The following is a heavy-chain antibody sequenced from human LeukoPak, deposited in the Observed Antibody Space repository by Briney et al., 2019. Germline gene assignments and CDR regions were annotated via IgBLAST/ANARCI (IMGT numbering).Heavy chain of an antibody. CDR3: AREAVSGAFDI. V-gene: IGHV1-3*01. Sequence: GASVNVSCKASGYTFTSYAMHWVRQAPGQRLEWMGWINAGNGNTKYSQKFQGRVTITRDTSASTAYMELSSLRSEDTAVYYCAREAVSGAFDIWGQGTMVTVSS. J-gene: IGHJ3*02. D-gene: IGHD6-19*01. CDR1: GYTFTSYA. CDR2: INAGNGNT.